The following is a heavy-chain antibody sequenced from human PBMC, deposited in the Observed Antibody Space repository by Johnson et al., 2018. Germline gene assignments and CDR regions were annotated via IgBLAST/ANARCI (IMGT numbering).Heavy chain of an antibody. J-gene: IGHJ6*02. CDR3: ASMVRDYYYGMDV. D-gene: IGHD3-10*01. V-gene: IGHV5-51*03. CDR2: VYPGDSET. CDR1: GYSFSNYW. Sequence: VQLVQSGAEVKKPGESLKISCKGSGYSFSNYWIGWVRQMPGKGLEWMGTVYPGDSETRYSPSCQGQVTISADKSISTAYLQWSSLKASDTAMYYCASMVRDYYYGMDVWGQGTTVTVSS.